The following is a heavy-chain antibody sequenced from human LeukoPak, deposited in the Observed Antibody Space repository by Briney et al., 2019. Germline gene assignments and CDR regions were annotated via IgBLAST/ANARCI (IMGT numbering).Heavy chain of an antibody. CDR1: GYTFTGYY. CDR3: ARVVRYSGYLFDY. CDR2: INPNSGGT. Sequence: ASVKVSCKASGYTFTGYYMNWVRQAPGQGLEWMGWINPNSGGTNYAQKFQGRVTMTRDTSISTAYMELSRLRSDDTAVYYCARVVRYSGYLFDYWGQGTLVTVSS. J-gene: IGHJ4*02. V-gene: IGHV1-2*02. D-gene: IGHD5-12*01.